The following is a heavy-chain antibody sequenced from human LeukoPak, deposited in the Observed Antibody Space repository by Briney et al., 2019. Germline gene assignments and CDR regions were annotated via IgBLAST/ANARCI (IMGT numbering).Heavy chain of an antibody. D-gene: IGHD1-14*01. CDR1: GGSISSGDYY. CDR2: IYYSGST. V-gene: IGHV4-30-4*01. Sequence: SQTLSLTCTVSGGSISSGDYYWSWIRQPPGKGLEWIGYIYYSGSTYYNPSLKSRVTISVDTSKNQFSLKLSSVTAADTAVYYCARHWPGTGGNWFDPWGQGTLVTVSS. J-gene: IGHJ5*02. CDR3: ARHWPGTGGNWFDP.